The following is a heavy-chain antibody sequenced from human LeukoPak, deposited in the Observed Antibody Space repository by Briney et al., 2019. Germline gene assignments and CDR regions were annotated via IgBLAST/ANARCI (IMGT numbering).Heavy chain of an antibody. Sequence: GGSLRLSCAAASAFIFTTYSMNWVRQAPGKGLEWVSAISGSGGSTYYADSVKGRFTISRDNSKNTLYLQMNSLRAEDTAVYYCANRIAVAGTAPAWGQGTLVTVSS. CDR3: ANRIAVAGTAPA. V-gene: IGHV3-23*01. J-gene: IGHJ4*02. CDR2: ISGSGGST. D-gene: IGHD6-19*01. CDR1: AFIFTTYS.